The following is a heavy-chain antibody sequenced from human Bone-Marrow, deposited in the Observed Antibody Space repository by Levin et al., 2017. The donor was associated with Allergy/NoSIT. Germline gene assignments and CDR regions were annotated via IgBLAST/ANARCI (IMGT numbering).Heavy chain of an antibody. D-gene: IGHD2-15*01. CDR3: ARGGSSTVLNRRYCSGGSCNFDY. Sequence: GGSLRLSCAASGFTFSSYSMNWVRQAPGKGLEWVSSISSSSSYIYYADSVKGRFTISRDNAKNSLYLQMNSLRAEDTAVYYCARGGSSTVLNRRYCSGGSCNFDYWGQGTLVTVSS. CDR2: ISSSSSYI. CDR1: GFTFSSYS. V-gene: IGHV3-21*01. J-gene: IGHJ4*02.